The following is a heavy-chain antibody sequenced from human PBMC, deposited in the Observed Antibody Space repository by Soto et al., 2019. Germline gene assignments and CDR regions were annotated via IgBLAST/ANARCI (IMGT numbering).Heavy chain of an antibody. CDR3: VRGPQRGGSGAFDI. D-gene: IGHD3-10*01. CDR1: GYTFTGYY. Sequence: GASVKVSCKASGYTFTGYYMHWVRQAPGQGLEWMGWINPNSGGTNYAQKFQGWVTMTRDTSISTAYMELSRLRSDDTAVYYCVRGPQRGGSGAFDIWGQGTMVTVSS. CDR2: INPNSGGT. J-gene: IGHJ3*02. V-gene: IGHV1-2*04.